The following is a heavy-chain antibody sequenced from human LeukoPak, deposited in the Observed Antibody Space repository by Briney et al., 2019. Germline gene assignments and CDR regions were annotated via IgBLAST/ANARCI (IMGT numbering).Heavy chain of an antibody. Sequence: SETLSLTCTVSGGSISSSSYYWGWIRQPPGKGLEWIGSIYYSGSTYYNLSLKSRVTISVDTSKNQFSLKLSSVTAADTAVYYCARETRAYGSGNLDYWGQGTLVTVSS. CDR2: IYYSGST. CDR1: GGSISSSSYY. D-gene: IGHD3-10*01. V-gene: IGHV4-39*02. J-gene: IGHJ4*02. CDR3: ARETRAYGSGNLDY.